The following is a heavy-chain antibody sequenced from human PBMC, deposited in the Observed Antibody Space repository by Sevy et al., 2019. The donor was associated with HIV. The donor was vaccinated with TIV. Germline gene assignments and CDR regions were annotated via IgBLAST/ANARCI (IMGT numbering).Heavy chain of an antibody. D-gene: IGHD1-26*01. CDR3: TRVEGAADWGMDV. Sequence: GGSLRLSCRASGFTFDDYTMSWVRQAPGKGLEWVAFIRSKAYGGTTEYAASGKGRFTISRDESKSIAYLQMKSLKTEDTAVYYCTRVEGAADWGMDVWGQGTTVTVSS. CDR1: GFTFDDYT. J-gene: IGHJ6*02. V-gene: IGHV3-49*04. CDR2: IRSKAYGGTT.